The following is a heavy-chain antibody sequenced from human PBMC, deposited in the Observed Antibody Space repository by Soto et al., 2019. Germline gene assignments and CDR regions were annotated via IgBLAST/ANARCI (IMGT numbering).Heavy chain of an antibody. CDR2: ISYSGNT. D-gene: IGHD3-10*01. CDR1: GASITSRGSY. J-gene: IGHJ6*02. V-gene: IGHV4-30-4*01. CDR3: ARETMWPSGRYYYYHMDV. Sequence: QVQLQESGPGLVKPSQTLSLTCSVSGASITSRGSYWTWIRQPPGKCLEWIGHISYSGNTFYNSSLQSRLTISVDTSKNHFSLKMTSVTAADTAVYFCARETMWPSGRYYYYHMDVWGQGTTVPVSS.